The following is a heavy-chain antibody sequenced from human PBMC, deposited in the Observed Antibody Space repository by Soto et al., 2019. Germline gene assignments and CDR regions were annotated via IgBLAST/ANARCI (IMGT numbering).Heavy chain of an antibody. CDR3: AKDPFTNSDPDVSGMDG. CDR2: ISFDGSNK. D-gene: IGHD2-2*01. CDR1: GFKFSKFGYG. V-gene: IGHV3-30*18. Sequence: PGGSLRLSCAVSGFKFSKFGYGMHWVRQSPGKGLEWVAFISFDGSNKYYAASVKGRFNVSRDNSKNTVYLEINSLRSDDTAVYYCAKDPFTNSDPDVSGMDGWGQGTTVTVSS. J-gene: IGHJ6*02.